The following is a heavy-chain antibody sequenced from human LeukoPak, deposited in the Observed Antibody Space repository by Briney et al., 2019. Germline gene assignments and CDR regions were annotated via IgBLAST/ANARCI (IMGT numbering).Heavy chain of an antibody. CDR2: INPNSGGT. Sequence: ASVKVSCKASGYTFTGYYMHWVRQAPGQGLEWMGWINPNSGGTNYAQKFQGRVNMTRDTSISTAYMELSRLRSDDTAVYYCASRILRNSGSYNSNAFDIWGQGTMVTVSS. D-gene: IGHD1-26*01. V-gene: IGHV1-2*02. CDR1: GYTFTGYY. CDR3: ASRILRNSGSYNSNAFDI. J-gene: IGHJ3*02.